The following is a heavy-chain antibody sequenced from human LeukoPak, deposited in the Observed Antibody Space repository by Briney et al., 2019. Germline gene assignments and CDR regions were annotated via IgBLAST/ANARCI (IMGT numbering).Heavy chain of an antibody. CDR2: INHSGST. Sequence: SETLSLTCAVYGGSFSGYYWSWIRQPPGKGLEWIGEINHSGSTNYNPSLKSRVTISVDTSKNQFSLKLSSVTAADTAVYYCAGGRWLRDPPYYYYYYMDVWGKGTTVTVSS. J-gene: IGHJ6*03. CDR1: GGSFSGYY. D-gene: IGHD5-12*01. CDR3: AGGRWLRDPPYYYYYYMDV. V-gene: IGHV4-34*01.